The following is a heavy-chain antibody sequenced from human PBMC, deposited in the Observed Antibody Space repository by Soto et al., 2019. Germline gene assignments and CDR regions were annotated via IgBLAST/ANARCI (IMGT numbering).Heavy chain of an antibody. Sequence: QVQLQQWGAGLLKPSETLSLTCAVYGGSFSGYYWSWIRQPPGQGLEWIGEINHSGSTNYNPSLNSRVTISVDTSKHQFSLKLSSVTAADTGVYYCASADDFDYWGQGTLVTVSS. V-gene: IGHV4-34*01. CDR3: ASADDFDY. D-gene: IGHD6-13*01. CDR2: INHSGST. J-gene: IGHJ4*02. CDR1: GGSFSGYY.